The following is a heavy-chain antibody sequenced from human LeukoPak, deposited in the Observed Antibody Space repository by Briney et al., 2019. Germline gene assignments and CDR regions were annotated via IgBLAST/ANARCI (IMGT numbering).Heavy chain of an antibody. CDR3: ARKQLEYYYGMDV. V-gene: IGHV4-4*01. J-gene: IGHJ6*02. CDR1: AGSISSTNW. D-gene: IGHD6-13*01. Sequence: PETLSLTSAVPAGSISSTNWWSWVRRPPGRGLDWSGETYHSGSTNYNPSLRSPVTLSADKSTNMFSLRLCSVTAADTAAYSPARKQLEYYYGMDVWGQGTTVTVSS. CDR2: TYHSGST.